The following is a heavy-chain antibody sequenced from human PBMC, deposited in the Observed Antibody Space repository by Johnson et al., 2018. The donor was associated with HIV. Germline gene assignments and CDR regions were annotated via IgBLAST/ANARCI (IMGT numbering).Heavy chain of an antibody. CDR1: GFTVSSNY. D-gene: IGHD1-1*01. V-gene: IGHV3-66*01. CDR2: LDSGGTT. J-gene: IGHJ3*01. Sequence: VQLVESGGGVVQPGRSLRLSCAASGFTVSSNYMSWVRQAPGKGLEWVSLLDSGGTTYYADSVKGRFTISRDNSKNTLYLQMKSLRVEDTAVYYCTTGQLERRSPNDAFDVWGQGTMVTVSS. CDR3: TTGQLERRSPNDAFDV.